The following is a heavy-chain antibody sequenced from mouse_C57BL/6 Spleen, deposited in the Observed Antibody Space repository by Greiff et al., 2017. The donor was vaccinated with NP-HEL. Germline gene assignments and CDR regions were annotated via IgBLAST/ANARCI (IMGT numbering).Heavy chain of an antibody. CDR3: ARTDYYGRVYAMGY. CDR1: GYAFSSSW. D-gene: IGHD1-1*01. Sequence: QVQLKQSGPELVKPGASVKISCKASGYAFSSSWMNWVKQRPGKGLEWIGRIYPGDGDTNYTGKFKGKVTLTADNSSSTAYMQLSSLAYEDSAVYFCARTDYYGRVYAMGYWGQVTSVTVS. J-gene: IGHJ4*01. V-gene: IGHV1-82*01. CDR2: IYPGDGDT.